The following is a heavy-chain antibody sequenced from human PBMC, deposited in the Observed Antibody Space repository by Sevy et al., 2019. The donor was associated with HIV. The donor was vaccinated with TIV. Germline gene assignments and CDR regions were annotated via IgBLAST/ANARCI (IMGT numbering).Heavy chain of an antibody. J-gene: IGHJ4*02. V-gene: IGHV3-30*02. Sequence: GESLKISCAASGFTFSSYGMHWVRQAPGKGLEWVAFIRYDGSNKYYADSVKGRFTISRDNSKNTLYLQMNSLRAEDTAVYYCAKTSIAAPWGGRDFDYWGQGTLVTVSS. CDR3: AKTSIAAPWGGRDFDY. D-gene: IGHD6-6*01. CDR1: GFTFSSYG. CDR2: IRYDGSNK.